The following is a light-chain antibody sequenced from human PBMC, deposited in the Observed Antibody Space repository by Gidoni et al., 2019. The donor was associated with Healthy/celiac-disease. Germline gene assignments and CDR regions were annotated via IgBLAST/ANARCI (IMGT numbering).Light chain of an antibody. V-gene: IGKV3-11*01. CDR3: QQRSNWLRYT. Sequence: DIVLTQSPATLSLSPGDRATLSCRASQSVSSYLAWYQQRPGQAPRLLIYDTSNRATGIPARFSGSGSGTDFTLTISSLEPEDFAVYYCQQRSNWLRYTFGQGTRLEIK. J-gene: IGKJ2*01. CDR2: DTS. CDR1: QSVSSY.